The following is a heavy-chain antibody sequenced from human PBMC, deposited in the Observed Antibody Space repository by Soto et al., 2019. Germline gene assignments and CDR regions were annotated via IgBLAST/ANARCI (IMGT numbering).Heavy chain of an antibody. V-gene: IGHV3-30*03. CDR3: ARNMAVAGDTYYYYGMDV. CDR1: GFTFSSYG. J-gene: IGHJ6*02. D-gene: IGHD6-19*01. Sequence: GGYLRLSCAAAGFTFSSYGMHWVRQAPGKGLEWVAVISYDGSNKYYADSVKGRFTISRDNSKNTLYLQMNSLRAEDTAVYYCARNMAVAGDTYYYYGMDVRGQGTTVTVSS. CDR2: ISYDGSNK.